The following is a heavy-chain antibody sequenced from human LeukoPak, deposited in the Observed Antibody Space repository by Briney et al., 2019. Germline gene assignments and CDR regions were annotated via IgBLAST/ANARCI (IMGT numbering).Heavy chain of an antibody. D-gene: IGHD3-16*01. J-gene: IGHJ4*02. V-gene: IGHV3-30-3*01. CDR2: ISYDGSNK. Sequence: GRSLRLSCAASGFTFSSYAMHWVRQAPGKGLEWVAVISYDGSNKYYADSVKGRFTISRDNSKNTLYLQMNSLRAEDTAVYYCAREPNYGGGFDYWGQGTLVTVSS. CDR1: GFTFSSYA. CDR3: AREPNYGGGFDY.